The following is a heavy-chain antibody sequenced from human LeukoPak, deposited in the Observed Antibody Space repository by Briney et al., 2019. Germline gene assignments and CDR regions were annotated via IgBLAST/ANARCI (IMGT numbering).Heavy chain of an antibody. Sequence: GGSLRLSCAASGFPFRNNVMTWVRQAPGRGLDWLAAIRGSGDTYYADSVKGRFTISRDNSKNVLYLQMNSLRAEDTAVYYCAKTFPYGTTWYGFCDYWGQGALVTVSS. CDR1: GFPFRNNV. CDR3: AKTFPYGTTWYGFCDY. D-gene: IGHD3-3*01. J-gene: IGHJ4*02. CDR2: IRGSGDT. V-gene: IGHV3-23*01.